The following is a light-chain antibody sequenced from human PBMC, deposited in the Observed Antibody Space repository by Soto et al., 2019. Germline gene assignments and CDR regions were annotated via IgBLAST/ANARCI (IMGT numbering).Light chain of an antibody. J-gene: IGLJ2*01. CDR1: SGPSTFA. Sequence: QPVLTQSPSASASLGASVKLTCTLSSGPSTFAIAWHQQQPEKGPRYLMKLNSDGSHNKGDGIPDRFSGSSSGAERYLTISSLQSEDEADYYCQTWGAGTVVFGGGTKLTVL. CDR3: QTWGAGTVV. V-gene: IGLV4-69*01. CDR2: LNSDGSH.